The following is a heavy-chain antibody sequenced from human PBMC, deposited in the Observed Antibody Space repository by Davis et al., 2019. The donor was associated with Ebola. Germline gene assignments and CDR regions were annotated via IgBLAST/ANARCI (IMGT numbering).Heavy chain of an antibody. J-gene: IGHJ4*02. Sequence: GESLKISCAASGFMINNYGMHWVSQDPDKGLEWVTFMQYDGDYKLYADSVKGRFSISRDNSKNTVYLQMNSLRVEDTAVYYCAKESGAEAGGDSLGQGTLVIVSS. CDR1: GFMINNYG. CDR2: MQYDGDYK. V-gene: IGHV3-30*02. D-gene: IGHD6-19*01. CDR3: AKESGAEAGGDS.